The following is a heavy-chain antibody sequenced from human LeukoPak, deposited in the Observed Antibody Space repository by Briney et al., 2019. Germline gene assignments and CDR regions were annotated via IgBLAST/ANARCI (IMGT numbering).Heavy chain of an antibody. V-gene: IGHV3-74*01. CDR2: VNSDGSST. D-gene: IGHD3-22*01. CDR3: TSLVHYYDGGGMAFDI. J-gene: IGHJ3*02. Sequence: PGGSLRLSCAASAFTLSNYAMHWVRQAPGKGLVWVSRVNSDGSSTFYADSVRGRFTVSRDNAKNTVYLQMNSLRAEDTAVYFCTSLVHYYDGGGMAFDIWGQGTMVTVSS. CDR1: AFTLSNYA.